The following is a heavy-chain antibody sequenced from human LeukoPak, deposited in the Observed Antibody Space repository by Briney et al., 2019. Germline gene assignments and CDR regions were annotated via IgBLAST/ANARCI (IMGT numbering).Heavy chain of an antibody. J-gene: IGHJ3*02. CDR1: GFTFSSYA. CDR2: ISYDGSNK. CDR3: AKALTSGWYLDAFNI. D-gene: IGHD6-19*01. Sequence: GGSLRLPCAASGFTFSSYAMHWVRQAPGKGLEWVAVISYDGSNKYYADSVKGRFTISRDNSKNTLFLEMNSLRAEDTAVYYCAKALTSGWYLDAFNIWGQGTMVTVSS. V-gene: IGHV3-30*04.